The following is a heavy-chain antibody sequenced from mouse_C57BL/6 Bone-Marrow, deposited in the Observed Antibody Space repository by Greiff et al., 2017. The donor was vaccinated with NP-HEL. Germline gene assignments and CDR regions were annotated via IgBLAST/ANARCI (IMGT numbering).Heavy chain of an antibody. CDR2: IYPGSGNT. V-gene: IGHV1-76*01. CDR1: GYTFTDYY. CDR3: ARNDGYYWAY. J-gene: IGHJ3*01. D-gene: IGHD2-3*01. Sequence: QVQLQQSGAELVRPGASVKLSCKASGYTFTDYYINWVKQRPGQGLEWIARIYPGSGNTYYNEKFKGKATLTAEKSSSTAYMQLSSLTSEDSAVYFCARNDGYYWAYWGQGTLVTVSA.